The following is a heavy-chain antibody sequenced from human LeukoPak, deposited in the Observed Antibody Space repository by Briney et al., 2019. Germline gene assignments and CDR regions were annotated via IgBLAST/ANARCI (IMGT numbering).Heavy chain of an antibody. V-gene: IGHV1-2*02. Sequence: VSVKVSCKASGYTFTGYYMHWVRQAPGQGLEWMGWINPNSGGTNYAQKFQGRVTMTRDTSISTAYMKLSRLRSDDTAVYYCARRGYDILTGYHWGFDPWGQGTLVTVSS. CDR2: INPNSGGT. J-gene: IGHJ5*02. D-gene: IGHD3-9*01. CDR3: ARRGYDILTGYHWGFDP. CDR1: GYTFTGYY.